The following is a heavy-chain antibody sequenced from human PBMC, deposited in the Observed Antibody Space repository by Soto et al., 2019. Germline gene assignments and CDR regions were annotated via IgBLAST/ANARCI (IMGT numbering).Heavy chain of an antibody. CDR3: ARRSYCDGDCTRRPYDYYGMDV. J-gene: IGHJ6*02. CDR1: GYSFTSYH. Sequence: EVQLVQSGAEVKKPGESLKISCKGSGYSFTSYHIVWVRQMPGKGLEWMGIIYPGDSETSYSPSLQGQVTMSADKSTSTAYLQWSSLKASDTAMYYCARRSYCDGDCTRRPYDYYGMDVWGQVTTVTVSS. CDR2: IYPGDSET. V-gene: IGHV5-51*01. D-gene: IGHD2-21*02.